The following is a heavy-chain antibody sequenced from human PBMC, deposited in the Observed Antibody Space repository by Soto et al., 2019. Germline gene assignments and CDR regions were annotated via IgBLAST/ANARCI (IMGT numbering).Heavy chain of an antibody. Sequence: ASVKVSCKASGGTFSSYAISWVRQAPGQGLEWMGGIIPIFGTANYAQKFQGRVTITADESTSTAYMELSSLRSEDTAMYYCARGREVGYSSSWPLDYWGQGTLVTVSS. CDR1: GGTFSSYA. V-gene: IGHV1-69*13. CDR3: ARGREVGYSSSWPLDY. D-gene: IGHD6-13*01. J-gene: IGHJ4*02. CDR2: IIPIFGTA.